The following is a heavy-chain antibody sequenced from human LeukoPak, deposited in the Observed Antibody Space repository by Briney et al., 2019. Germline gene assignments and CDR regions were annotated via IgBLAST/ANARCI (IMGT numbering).Heavy chain of an antibody. CDR3: ARDVPDYGDYVNWFDP. V-gene: IGHV4-4*07. CDR1: GGSISNYY. J-gene: IGHJ5*02. Sequence: SETLSLTCTVSGGSISNYYWSWIRQPAGKGLECIGRIHRSGSTDYNPSLKSRVTMSVDTSKNQFSLKLSSVTAADTAVYYCARDVPDYGDYVNWFDPWGQGTLVTVSS. CDR2: IHRSGST. D-gene: IGHD4-17*01.